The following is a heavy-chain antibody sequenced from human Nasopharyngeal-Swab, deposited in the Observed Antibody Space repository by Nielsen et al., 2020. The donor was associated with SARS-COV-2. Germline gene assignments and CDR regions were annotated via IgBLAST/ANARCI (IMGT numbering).Heavy chain of an antibody. D-gene: IGHD3-22*01. CDR1: GGSISTYF. Sequence: SETLSLTCDVSGGSISTYFWNWIWQAPGTGLEWIGYIYYTGSTNYNPSLKSRVTISVGPSKNQLSLKLASVTAADTAVYYCARGGWLRNDDYFYFMDVWGKGTTVTVSS. V-gene: IGHV4-59*01. J-gene: IGHJ6*03. CDR2: IYYTGST. CDR3: ARGGWLRNDDYFYFMDV.